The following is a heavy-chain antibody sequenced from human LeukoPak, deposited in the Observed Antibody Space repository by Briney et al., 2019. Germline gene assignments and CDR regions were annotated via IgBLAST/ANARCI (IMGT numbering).Heavy chain of an antibody. V-gene: IGHV6-1*01. CDR2: TYYRSKWHN. CDR1: GDSVSSSSAV. Sequence: SQTLSLTCAVSGDSVSSSSAVWNWIRQSPSRGLEWLGRTYYRSKWHNEYAESVKSRISITSDTSKNQFSLQLNSVTPEDTAEYFCAGKTDYSSFLAFWGQGTLVTVSS. D-gene: IGHD4-11*01. CDR3: AGKTDYSSFLAF. J-gene: IGHJ4*02.